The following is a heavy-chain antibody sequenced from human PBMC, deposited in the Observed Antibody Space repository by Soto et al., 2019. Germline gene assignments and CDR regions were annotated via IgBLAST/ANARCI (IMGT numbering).Heavy chain of an antibody. CDR3: ARRRPKDNYFDY. CDR1: GGSSSGYY. CDR2: IYYSGST. Sequence: PSETLSLTCAVYGGSSSGYYWSWIRQPPGKGLEWIGYIYYSGSTNYNPSLKSRVTISVDTSKNQFSLKLSSVTAADTAVYYCARRRPKDNYFDYWGQGTLVTVSS. J-gene: IGHJ4*02. V-gene: IGHV4-59*01.